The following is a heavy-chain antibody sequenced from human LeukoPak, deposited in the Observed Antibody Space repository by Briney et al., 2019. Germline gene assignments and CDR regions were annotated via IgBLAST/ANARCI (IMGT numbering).Heavy chain of an antibody. CDR1: GFNFSSYG. D-gene: IGHD3-3*01. V-gene: IGHV3-30*18. CDR2: ISYDGSNK. Sequence: GSLRLFCAASGFNFSSYGMHWGRQAPGEGLGWVAVISYDGSNKYYADSVKGRFTISRDNSKNTLYLQMNSLRAEDTAVYYCAKGALEWLLGIDYWGQGTLVTVSS. CDR3: AKGALEWLLGIDY. J-gene: IGHJ4*02.